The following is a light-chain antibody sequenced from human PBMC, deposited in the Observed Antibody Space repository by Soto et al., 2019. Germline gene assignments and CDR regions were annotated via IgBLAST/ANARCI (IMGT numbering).Light chain of an antibody. CDR1: QSIYTY. Sequence: DIQMTQSPSSLSASVGDRVTITCRTGQSIYTYLSWYQQKPGKAPNLLIYVASSLQSGVPSRFSGSGSGTEFNLTIRSLQPEDFATYYCQQTYRTPWTVGQGTRVEIK. V-gene: IGKV1-39*01. CDR2: VAS. CDR3: QQTYRTPWT. J-gene: IGKJ1*01.